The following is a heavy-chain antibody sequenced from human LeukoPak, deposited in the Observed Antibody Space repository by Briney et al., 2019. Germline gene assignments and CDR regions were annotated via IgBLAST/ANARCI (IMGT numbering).Heavy chain of an antibody. CDR1: GGSISSYY. V-gene: IGHV4-59*01. J-gene: IGHJ4*02. Sequence: SSETLSLTCTVSGGSISSYYWSWIRQPPGRGLEWIGYIYYSGSTNYNPSLKSRVTISVDTSKNQFSLKLSSVTAADTAVYYCARSPFLTGRIDYWGQGTLVTVSS. CDR2: IYYSGST. D-gene: IGHD3-9*01. CDR3: ARSPFLTGRIDY.